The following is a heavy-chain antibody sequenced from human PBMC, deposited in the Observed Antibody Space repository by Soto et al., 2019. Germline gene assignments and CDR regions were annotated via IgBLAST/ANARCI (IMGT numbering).Heavy chain of an antibody. V-gene: IGHV3-30*18. J-gene: IGHJ6*02. CDR2: ISYDGSNK. CDR3: AKDRRYRDRGHDYYYGMDV. D-gene: IGHD4-17*01. Sequence: QVQLVESGGGVVQPGRSLRLSCAASGFTFSSYGMHWVRQAPGKGLEWVAVISYDGSNKYYADSVKGRFTISRDNSKNTLYLQRNSLRAEDTAVYYCAKDRRYRDRGHDYYYGMDVWGQGTTVTASS. CDR1: GFTFSSYG.